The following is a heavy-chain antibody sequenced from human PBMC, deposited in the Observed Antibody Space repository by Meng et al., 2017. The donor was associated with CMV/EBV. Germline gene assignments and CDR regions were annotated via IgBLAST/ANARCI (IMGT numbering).Heavy chain of an antibody. D-gene: IGHD2-15*01. CDR3: AKPPSAYWRGGFDI. CDR2: ISGSGGST. J-gene: IGHJ3*02. V-gene: IGHV3-23*01. CDR1: GFTFSSYA. Sequence: GAPKISGAASGFTFSSYAMSWVRQAPGRGLEWVSAISGSGGSTYYIDSVKGRFTISRDNSKNTLYLQMNSLRAEDTAVYYCAKPPSAYWRGGFDIWGQGTMVTVSS.